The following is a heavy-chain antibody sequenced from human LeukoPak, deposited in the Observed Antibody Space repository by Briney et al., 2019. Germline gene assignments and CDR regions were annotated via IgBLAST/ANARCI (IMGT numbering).Heavy chain of an antibody. V-gene: IGHV3-23*01. CDR1: GFTFSSYA. CDR3: AKEGGIAARLPHFDYWGQGTQVTVSSDV. J-gene: IGHJ6*02. D-gene: IGHD6-6*01. Sequence: PGGSLRRSCAASGFTFSSYAMSWVRQAPGKGLEWVSAISGSGGSTYYADSVKGRFTISRDNSKNTLYLQMNSLRAEDTAVYYCAKEGGIAARLPHFDYWGQGTQVTVSSDVWGQGTTVTVSS. CDR2: ISGSGGST.